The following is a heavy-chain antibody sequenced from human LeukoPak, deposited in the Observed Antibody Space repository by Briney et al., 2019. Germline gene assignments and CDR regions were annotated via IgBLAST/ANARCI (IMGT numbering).Heavy chain of an antibody. CDR2: IKQDGSEK. CDR1: GLTFSSYW. Sequence: GGSLRLSCAASGLTFSSYWMNWVRQAPGKGLEWLAKIKQDGSEKFYVDSVKGRFTISRDNANNSLYLQMNSLGAEDTAVYYCARDLTPLIQLWPRSVDYNYGMDVWGQGTTVTVSS. D-gene: IGHD5-18*01. J-gene: IGHJ6*02. CDR3: ARDLTPLIQLWPRSVDYNYGMDV. V-gene: IGHV3-7*01.